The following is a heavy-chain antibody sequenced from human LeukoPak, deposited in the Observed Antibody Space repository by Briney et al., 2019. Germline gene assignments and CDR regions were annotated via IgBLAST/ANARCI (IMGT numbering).Heavy chain of an antibody. CDR2: ISSSSSYI. Sequence: PGGSLRLSCAASGFTFSSYSMNWVRQAPGKGLEWVSSISSSSSYIYYANSVKGRFTISRDNAKNSLYLQMNSLRAEDTAVYYCARDQPPPSSGYADWGQGTLVTVSS. J-gene: IGHJ4*02. CDR3: ARDQPPPSSGYAD. CDR1: GFTFSSYS. V-gene: IGHV3-21*01. D-gene: IGHD5-12*01.